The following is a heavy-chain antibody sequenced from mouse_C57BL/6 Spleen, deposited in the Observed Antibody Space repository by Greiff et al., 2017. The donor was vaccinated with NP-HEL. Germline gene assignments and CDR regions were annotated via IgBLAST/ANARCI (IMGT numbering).Heavy chain of an antibody. Sequence: QVQLQQSGPELVKPGASVKISCKASGYEFSSSWMNWVKQRPGKGLEWIGRIYPGDGDTNYNGKFKGKATLTADKSSSTAYMQLSSLTSEDSAVYFCARSLYGNYTGGAMDYWGQGTSVTVSS. CDR2: IYPGDGDT. D-gene: IGHD2-1*01. CDR3: ARSLYGNYTGGAMDY. J-gene: IGHJ4*01. V-gene: IGHV1-82*01. CDR1: GYEFSSSW.